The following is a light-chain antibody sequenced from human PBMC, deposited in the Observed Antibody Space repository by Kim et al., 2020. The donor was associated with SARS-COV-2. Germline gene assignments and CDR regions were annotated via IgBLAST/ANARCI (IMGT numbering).Light chain of an antibody. CDR2: DAF. CDR1: EDIKNY. V-gene: IGKV1-33*01. J-gene: IGKJ4*01. Sequence: VGARVTTTCQASEDIKNYLNWYQKKPGKAPKILLYDAFQLETGVPSRFSGSGFGTNFTFTITSLQPEDIATYYCQQYDQLPPSLTFGGGTKVDIK. CDR3: QQYDQLPPSLT.